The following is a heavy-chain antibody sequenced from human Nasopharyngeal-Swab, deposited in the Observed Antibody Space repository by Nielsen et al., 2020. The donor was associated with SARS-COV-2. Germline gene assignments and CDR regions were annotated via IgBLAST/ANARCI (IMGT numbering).Heavy chain of an antibody. Sequence: WIRRPPGKALEWLAHIFSNDEKSYSTSLKSRLTISKDTSKSQVVLTMTNMDPVDTATYYCARIDYDYVWGSYRYTGGYFDYWGQGTLITVSS. V-gene: IGHV2-26*01. D-gene: IGHD3-16*02. CDR3: ARIDYDYVWGSYRYTGGYFDY. CDR2: IFSNDEK. J-gene: IGHJ4*02.